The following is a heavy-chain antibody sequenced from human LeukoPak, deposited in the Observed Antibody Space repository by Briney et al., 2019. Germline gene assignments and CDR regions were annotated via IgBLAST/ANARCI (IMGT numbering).Heavy chain of an antibody. CDR2: VNPNSGDT. CDR1: GYTFTGYY. Sequence: GASVKVSCKASGYTFTGYYLHWVRQAPGQGLGWMGCVNPNSGDTNYAQKFQGSVTMTRDTSISTVYMELSRLRSDDTAVYYCARASGSYWWFDSWGQGTLVTVSS. CDR3: ARASGSYWWFDS. J-gene: IGHJ5*01. D-gene: IGHD1-26*01. V-gene: IGHV1-2*02.